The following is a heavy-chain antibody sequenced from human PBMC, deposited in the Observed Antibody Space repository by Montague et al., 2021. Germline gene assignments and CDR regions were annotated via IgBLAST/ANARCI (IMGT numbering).Heavy chain of an antibody. Sequence: SETLSLTCTVSGGSISGSSYYWGWIRQPPGKGLEWIGSIYYSGSTYYNPSLKSRVSISVDTSKNQFSLKLSSVTAADTAVYYCARVTDSSGYYWGAFDIWGQGTMVTVSS. V-gene: IGHV4-39*07. J-gene: IGHJ3*02. D-gene: IGHD3-22*01. CDR1: GGSISGSSYY. CDR3: ARVTDSSGYYWGAFDI. CDR2: IYYSGST.